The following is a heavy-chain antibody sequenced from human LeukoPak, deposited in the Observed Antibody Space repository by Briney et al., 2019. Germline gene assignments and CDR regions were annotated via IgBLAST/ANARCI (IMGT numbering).Heavy chain of an antibody. CDR3: ARLPVTALYYFDY. CDR2: IYYSGST. CDR1: GGSISSYY. J-gene: IGHJ4*02. V-gene: IGHV4-59*08. Sequence: SETLSLTCTVSGGSISSYYWSWIRQPPGKGLEWIGYIYYSGSTNYNPSLKSRVTISVDTSKNQFPLKLSSVTAADTAVYYCARLPVTALYYFDYWGQGTLVTVSS. D-gene: IGHD2-21*02.